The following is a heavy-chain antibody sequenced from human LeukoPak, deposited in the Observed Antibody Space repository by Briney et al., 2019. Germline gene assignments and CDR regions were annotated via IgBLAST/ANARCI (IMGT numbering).Heavy chain of an antibody. CDR2: IASSGLTV. Sequence: PGGSLRLSCAASGFTFNSYDMNCVRQAPGKGLEWVSYIASSGLTVYYADSVKGRFTISRDNAKNSLYLQMNSLRAEDTALYYCARDYCSNGACWAFDIWGQGTMVTVSS. V-gene: IGHV3-48*03. J-gene: IGHJ3*02. D-gene: IGHD2-8*01. CDR3: ARDYCSNGACWAFDI. CDR1: GFTFNSYD.